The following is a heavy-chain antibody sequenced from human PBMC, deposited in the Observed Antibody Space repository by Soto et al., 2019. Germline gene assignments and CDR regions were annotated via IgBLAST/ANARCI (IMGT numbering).Heavy chain of an antibody. V-gene: IGHV1-3*01. CDR3: ARVRPHQLIGAFDI. CDR1: GYTFTSYA. J-gene: IGHJ3*02. D-gene: IGHD2-2*01. CDR2: INAGNGNT. Sequence: QVQLVQSGAEVKKPGASVKVSCKASGYTFTSYAMHWVRQAPGQRLEWMGWINAGNGNTKYSQKFQGRVTINRDTSASTADLERSSLRSEDTSVYYWARVRPHQLIGAFDIWGQGTMVTVSS.